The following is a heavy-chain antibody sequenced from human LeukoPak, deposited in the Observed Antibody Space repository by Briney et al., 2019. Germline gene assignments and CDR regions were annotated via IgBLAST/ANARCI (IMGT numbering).Heavy chain of an antibody. Sequence: PGGSLRLSCTASGFTFGDHAMSWVRQAPGKGLEWVSFIRSKAYGGTTDYAASVKGRFTISRDDSKSIAYLQMNSLKTEDTAVYYCTRVAFKMTTVTRGSGGMDVWGQGTTVTVSS. J-gene: IGHJ6*02. CDR3: TRVAFKMTTVTRGSGGMDV. CDR1: GFTFGDHA. V-gene: IGHV3-49*04. CDR2: IRSKAYGGTT. D-gene: IGHD4-17*01.